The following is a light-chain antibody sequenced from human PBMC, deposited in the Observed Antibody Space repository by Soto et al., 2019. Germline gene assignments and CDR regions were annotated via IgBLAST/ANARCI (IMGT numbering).Light chain of an antibody. Sequence: EIVLTQSPVTLSLSPGERATLSCRASQTVSRMYLSWFQQKHGQAPRLLIYGAFNRATGIPARFSGSGSGTELTITISSLQSEDFEVYYCQQYNNWPRTFGQGTKVDIK. CDR1: QTVSRMY. CDR2: GAF. V-gene: IGKV3D-7*01. J-gene: IGKJ1*01. CDR3: QQYNNWPRT.